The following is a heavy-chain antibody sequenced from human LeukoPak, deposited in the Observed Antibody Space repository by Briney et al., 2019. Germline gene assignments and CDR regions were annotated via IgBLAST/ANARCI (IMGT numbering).Heavy chain of an antibody. J-gene: IGHJ3*02. CDR1: GGSFSGYY. CDR3: ARPLLPGDPYDAFDI. V-gene: IGHV4-34*01. Sequence: PSETLSLTCAVYGGSFSGYYWSWIRQPPGKGLEWIGEINHSGSTNYNPSLKSRVTISVDTSKNQFSLKLSSVTAADTAVYYCARPLLPGDPYDAFDIWGQGTMVTVSS. CDR2: INHSGST. D-gene: IGHD7-27*01.